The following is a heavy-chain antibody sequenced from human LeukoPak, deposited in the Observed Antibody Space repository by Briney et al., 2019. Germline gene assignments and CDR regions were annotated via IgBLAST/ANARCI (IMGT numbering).Heavy chain of an antibody. CDR2: ISGSGGST. CDR3: AKALVVPAAIDFDAFDI. CDR1: GFTFSSYA. J-gene: IGHJ3*02. Sequence: GGSLSLSCAASGFTFSSYAMSWVRQAPRKGLEWVSSISGSGGSTYYADSVKGRFTISRDNSKNTLYLQMNSLRAENTAVYYCAKALVVPAAIDFDAFDIWGQGTMVTVSS. D-gene: IGHD2-2*01. V-gene: IGHV3-23*01.